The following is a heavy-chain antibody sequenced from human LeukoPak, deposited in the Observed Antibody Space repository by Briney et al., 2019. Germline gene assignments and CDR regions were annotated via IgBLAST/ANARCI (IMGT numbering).Heavy chain of an antibody. D-gene: IGHD4-11*01. J-gene: IGHJ3*02. Sequence: ASVKVSCKASGYTFTSYGISWVRQAPGQGLEWMGWINPNSGGTNYAQKFQGRVPLTGDTSISTASMALSTLRSDDTAVYYCARDLRQSSNYYAFDIWGQGTMVTVSS. V-gene: IGHV1-2*02. CDR2: INPNSGGT. CDR3: ARDLRQSSNYYAFDI. CDR1: GYTFTSYG.